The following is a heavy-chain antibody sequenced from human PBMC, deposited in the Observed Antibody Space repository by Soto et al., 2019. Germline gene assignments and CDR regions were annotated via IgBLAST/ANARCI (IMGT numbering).Heavy chain of an antibody. CDR3: VSDRGYGHASAPYS. Sequence: QAQLVESGGGVVQPGRSLRLSCAASGFTFSSYGMHWVRQAPGTGLEWVAVISYDGGLQHYADSVKGRFTISRDNSKNMVLLQMNTLRAEDTAVYYCVSDRGYGHASAPYSWGQGTLVSVCS. J-gene: IGHJ4*02. V-gene: IGHV3-30*03. D-gene: IGHD5-18*01. CDR2: ISYDGGLQ. CDR1: GFTFSSYG.